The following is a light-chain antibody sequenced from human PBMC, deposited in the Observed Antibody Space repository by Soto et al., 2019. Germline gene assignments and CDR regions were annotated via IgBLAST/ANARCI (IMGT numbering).Light chain of an antibody. CDR3: QQYGSSPLT. CDR1: QSVSNSY. Sequence: EIVLTQSPGTLSLSPGERATLSCRASQSVSNSYLAWYQQKPGQAPRLLIYGASSRATGIPDGFSGSGSGTDFTLTISRLEPEDFAVYSCQQYGSSPLTFGGGTKVEIK. CDR2: GAS. J-gene: IGKJ4*01. V-gene: IGKV3-20*01.